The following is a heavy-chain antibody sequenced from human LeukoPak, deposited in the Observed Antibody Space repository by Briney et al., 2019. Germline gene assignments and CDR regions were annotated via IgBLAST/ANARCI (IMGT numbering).Heavy chain of an antibody. CDR2: IKSKTDGGTT. Sequence: PGGSLRLSCAASGFTFSNAWMSWVRQAPGKGLEWVGRIKSKTDGGTTDYAAPVKGRFTISRDDSKNTLYLQMNSLKTEDTAVYYCTTDINYYGSGGYLTEGDYNWFDPWGQGTLVTVSS. D-gene: IGHD3-10*01. J-gene: IGHJ5*02. V-gene: IGHV3-15*01. CDR1: GFTFSNAW. CDR3: TTDINYYGSGGYLTEGDYNWFDP.